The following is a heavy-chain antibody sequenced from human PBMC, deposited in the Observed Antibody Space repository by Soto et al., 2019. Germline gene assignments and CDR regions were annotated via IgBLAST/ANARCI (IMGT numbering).Heavy chain of an antibody. D-gene: IGHD2-2*01. CDR2: ISGSGGRT. CDR3: AKEKCSSTSCYDYFDY. CDR1: GFTFSSYA. J-gene: IGHJ4*02. V-gene: IGHV3-23*01. Sequence: GGSLRLSCAASGFTFSSYALSWVRQAPGKGLEWVSAISGSGGRTHYSDSVKGRFTISRDNSRNTLYLRMNSPTAEDTAVYYCAKEKCSSTSCYDYFDYWGQGTLVTVSS.